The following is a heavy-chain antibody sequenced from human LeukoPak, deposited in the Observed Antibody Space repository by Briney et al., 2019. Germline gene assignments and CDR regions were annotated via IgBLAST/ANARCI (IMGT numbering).Heavy chain of an antibody. V-gene: IGHV3-48*01. CDR2: ISSSSSTI. J-gene: IGHJ4*02. D-gene: IGHD1-26*01. CDR3: ARDRVVGATRYLYAY. CDR1: GFTFSSYS. Sequence: GGSLRLSCAASGFTFSSYSMNWVRQAPGKGLEWVSYISSSSSTIYYADSVKGRFTISRDNSKNTLYLQMNSLRAEDTAVYYCARDRVVGATRYLYAYWGQGTLVTVSS.